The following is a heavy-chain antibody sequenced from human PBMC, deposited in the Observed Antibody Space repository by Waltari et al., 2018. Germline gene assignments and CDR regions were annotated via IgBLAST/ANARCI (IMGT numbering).Heavy chain of an antibody. D-gene: IGHD6-19*01. V-gene: IGHV4-39*01. CDR3: ARQGAVAGSSYFDY. J-gene: IGHJ4*02. CDR2: MYYSGST. CDR1: GGVISSRKYY. Sequence: QLQLQESGPRLGNPSETLSLTCTVSGGVISSRKYYWGWLRQPPGKGLEWIGSMYYSGSTYDNPSLKSRVTISVDTSKNQFSLKLSSVTAADTAVYYCARQGAVAGSSYFDYWGQGTLVTVSS.